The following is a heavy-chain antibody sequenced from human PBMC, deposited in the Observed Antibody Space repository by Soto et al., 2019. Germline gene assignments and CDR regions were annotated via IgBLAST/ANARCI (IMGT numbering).Heavy chain of an antibody. Sequence: GGSLRLSCAASGFTFSSYSMNWVRQAPGKGLEWVSSISSLSSYIYYADSVKGRFTNSRDNAKNSLYLQMNSLRAEDTAVYYCAREKGRNYDFWSGDAFDIWGQGTMVTVSS. CDR1: GFTFSSYS. J-gene: IGHJ3*02. D-gene: IGHD3-3*01. CDR2: ISSLSSYI. V-gene: IGHV3-21*01. CDR3: AREKGRNYDFWSGDAFDI.